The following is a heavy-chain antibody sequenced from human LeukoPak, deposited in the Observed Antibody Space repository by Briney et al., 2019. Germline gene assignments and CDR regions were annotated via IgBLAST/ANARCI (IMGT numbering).Heavy chain of an antibody. CDR1: GFTFSNYS. D-gene: IGHD2-2*01. Sequence: GGSLRLSCAASGFTFSNYSMNWVRQAPGKALEWVSSISSSISYIYYADSVKGRFTISRDNAKNPLYLQMNSLRAEDTALYYCASLNRADCSSTSCHTHYWGQGTLVTVSS. V-gene: IGHV3-21*01. CDR2: ISSSISYI. CDR3: ASLNRADCSSTSCHTHY. J-gene: IGHJ4*02.